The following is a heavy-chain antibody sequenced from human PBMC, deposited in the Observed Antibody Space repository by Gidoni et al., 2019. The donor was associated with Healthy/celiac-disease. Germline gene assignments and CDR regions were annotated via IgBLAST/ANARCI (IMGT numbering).Heavy chain of an antibody. CDR1: GVTFRNAW. J-gene: IGHJ4*02. Sequence: EVQLVESGGGLVKPGGSLRLSLATPGVTFRNAWIRWVRQAPGKGLEWVGRIKSKTDGGTTDYAAPVKGRFTISRDDSKNTLYLQMNSLKTEDTAVYYCTTDPREFDYWGQGTLVTVSS. V-gene: IGHV3-15*01. CDR3: TTDPREFDY. CDR2: IKSKTDGGTT.